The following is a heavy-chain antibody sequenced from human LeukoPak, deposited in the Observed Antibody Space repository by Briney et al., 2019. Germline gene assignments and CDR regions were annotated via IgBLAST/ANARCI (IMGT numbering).Heavy chain of an antibody. J-gene: IGHJ4*02. V-gene: IGHV3-7*01. Sequence: GGSLRLSCAASGFSFSNDWMCWVRQAPGKGREWVANINQDASKKYYVDSVKGRFTISRDNAKNSLYLQMSSLRAEDTAVYYCARDHSYRTDYWGQGTLVTVSS. CDR2: INQDASKK. CDR1: GFSFSNDW. CDR3: ARDHSYRTDY. D-gene: IGHD5-18*01.